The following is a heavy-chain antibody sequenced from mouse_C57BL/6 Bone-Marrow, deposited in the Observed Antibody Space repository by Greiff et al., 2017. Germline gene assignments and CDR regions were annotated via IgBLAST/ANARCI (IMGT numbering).Heavy chain of an antibody. D-gene: IGHD2-4*01. J-gene: IGHJ1*03. Sequence: VQLKESGPGMVKPSQSLSLTCTVTGYSITSGYDWHWIRHFPGNKLEWMGYISYSGSTNYNPSLKSRISITHDTSKNHFFLNLNSVTTEDTATYFCARGEIYDYDRYFDVWGTGTTVTVSS. CDR1: GYSITSGYD. V-gene: IGHV3-1*01. CDR3: ARGEIYDYDRYFDV. CDR2: ISYSGST.